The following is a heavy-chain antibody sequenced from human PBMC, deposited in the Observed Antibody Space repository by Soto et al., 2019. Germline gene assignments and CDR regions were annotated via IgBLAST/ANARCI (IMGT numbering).Heavy chain of an antibody. V-gene: IGHV3-23*01. J-gene: IGHJ4*02. CDR3: AKAFPPYYGSGSSYYFTF. Sequence: EVQLLESGGGLVQPGGSLTLSCAASGFTFSSYAMSWVRQAPGKGLEWVSAISGSGLNTYYAESVKDRFTISRDNSKNTLYLQLNSLRAEDTAIYYCAKAFPPYYGSGSSYYFTFWGQGTLVTVSS. CDR1: GFTFSSYA. D-gene: IGHD3-10*01. CDR2: ISGSGLNT.